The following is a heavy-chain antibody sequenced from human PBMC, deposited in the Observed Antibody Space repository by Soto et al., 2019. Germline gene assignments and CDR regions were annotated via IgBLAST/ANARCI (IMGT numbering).Heavy chain of an antibody. J-gene: IGHJ4*02. D-gene: IGHD2-21*01. CDR1: GFTFSSDG. V-gene: IGHV3-30*18. Sequence: QVQLVESGGGVVQPGRSLRLSCAAPGFTFSSDGMHWVRQAPGKGLEWVAVIAYDGSDKHDADSAKGRFTNSRDNYKNTVFLQMNSLRPEDTALYSWAKPKGAGIPFDSWGEGTLVPVSS. CDR3: AKPKGAGIPFDS. CDR2: IAYDGSDK.